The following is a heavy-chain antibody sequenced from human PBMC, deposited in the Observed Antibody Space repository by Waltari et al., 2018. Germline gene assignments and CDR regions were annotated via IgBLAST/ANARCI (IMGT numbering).Heavy chain of an antibody. CDR2: ISSSSSYI. Sequence: EVQLVESGGGLVKPGGSLRLSCAASGFTFSSYSMNWVRQAPGKGLEWVSSISSSSSYIYDADSVKGRFTISRDNAKNSLYLQMNSLRAEDTAVYYCVRGGPGGSYYGPASSFDYWGQGTLVTVSS. J-gene: IGHJ4*02. CDR1: GFTFSSYS. V-gene: IGHV3-21*01. D-gene: IGHD1-26*01. CDR3: VRGGPGGSYYGPASSFDY.